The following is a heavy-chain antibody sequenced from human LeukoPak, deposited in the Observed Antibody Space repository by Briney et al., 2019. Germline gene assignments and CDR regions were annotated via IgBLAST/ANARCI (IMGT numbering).Heavy chain of an antibody. CDR1: GYTFTSYY. Sequence: ASVTVSFTASGYTFTSYYMHWVRQAPGQGLEWMGIINPSGGSTSYAQKFQGRVTMTRDTSTSTVYMELSSLRSEDTAVYYCARDVPYYDSSGYSVDPWGQGTLVTVSS. CDR3: ARDVPYYDSSGYSVDP. V-gene: IGHV1-46*01. D-gene: IGHD3-22*01. J-gene: IGHJ5*02. CDR2: INPSGGST.